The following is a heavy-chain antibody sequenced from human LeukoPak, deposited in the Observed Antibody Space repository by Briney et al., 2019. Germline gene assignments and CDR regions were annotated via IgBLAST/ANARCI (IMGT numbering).Heavy chain of an antibody. CDR3: AKVTSTSYTGSNWFDP. CDR1: GFTFSSYG. J-gene: IGHJ5*02. CDR2: ISYDGSNK. V-gene: IGHV3-30*18. D-gene: IGHD2-2*01. Sequence: GGSLRLSCAASGFTFSSYGMHWVRQAPGEGLEWVAVISYDGSNKYYADSVKGRFTISRDNSKNTLYLQMNSLRAEDTAVYYCAKVTSTSYTGSNWFDPWGQGTLVTVSS.